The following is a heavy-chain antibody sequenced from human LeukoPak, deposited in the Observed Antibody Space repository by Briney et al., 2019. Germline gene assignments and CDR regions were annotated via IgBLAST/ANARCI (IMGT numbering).Heavy chain of an antibody. CDR1: GYTLSGYY. J-gene: IGHJ6*02. D-gene: IGHD3-16*01. Sequence: ASVKVSCKASGYTLSGYYMHWVRQAPGQGLEWMGWINPNSGGTNYAQKFQGRVTMTRDTSTSTAYMELRSLRSDDTAVYYCARVGSPYDSSDVWGQGTTVTVSS. V-gene: IGHV1-2*02. CDR3: ARVGSPYDSSDV. CDR2: INPNSGGT.